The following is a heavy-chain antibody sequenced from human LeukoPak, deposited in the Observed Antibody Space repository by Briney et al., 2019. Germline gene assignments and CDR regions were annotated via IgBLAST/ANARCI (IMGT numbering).Heavy chain of an antibody. D-gene: IGHD3-16*01. Sequence: PVGSLRLSCAASGFTFSSYAMSWVRQAPGKGLEWVSVIYSGGSTYYADSVKGRFTISRDNSKNTLYLQMNSLRAEDTAVYYCARELFGDAHWFDPWGQGTLVTVSS. CDR2: IYSGGST. J-gene: IGHJ5*02. CDR3: ARELFGDAHWFDP. CDR1: GFTFSSYA. V-gene: IGHV3-66*01.